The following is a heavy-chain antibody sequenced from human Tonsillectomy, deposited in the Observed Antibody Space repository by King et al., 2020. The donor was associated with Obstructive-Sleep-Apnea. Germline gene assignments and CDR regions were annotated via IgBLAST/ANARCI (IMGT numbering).Heavy chain of an antibody. Sequence: QLQESGPGLVKPSETLSLTCSVSGGSINNYYWSWIRQPPGKGLEWIGYVYYSGNTNFNPSLKSRVTISDDTSKIQFSLRLSSVTAADTAGYYCARHRGVEDYGGYGDYFDYWGQGTLVTVSS. CDR1: GGSINNYY. V-gene: IGHV4-59*08. CDR2: VYYSGNT. J-gene: IGHJ4*02. D-gene: IGHD5-12*01. CDR3: ARHRGVEDYGGYGDYFDY.